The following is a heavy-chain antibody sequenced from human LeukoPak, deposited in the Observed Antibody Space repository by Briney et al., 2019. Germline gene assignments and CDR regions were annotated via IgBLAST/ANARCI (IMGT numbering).Heavy chain of an antibody. D-gene: IGHD5-12*01. J-gene: IGHJ4*02. CDR3: ARRSSYSGYGFDY. CDR1: GYSISSGYY. CDR2: IYHSGST. Sequence: SETLSLTCTVSGYSISSGYYWGWIRQPPGKGLEWIGSIYHSGSTYYNPSLKSRVTISVDTSKNQFSLKLSSVTAADTAVYYCARRSSYSGYGFDYWGQGTLVTVSS. V-gene: IGHV4-38-2*02.